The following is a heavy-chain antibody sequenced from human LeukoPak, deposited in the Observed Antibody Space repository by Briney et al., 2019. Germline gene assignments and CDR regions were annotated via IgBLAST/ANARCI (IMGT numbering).Heavy chain of an antibody. Sequence: GGSLRLSCAASGFTFSSYWMSWVRQAPGKGLEWMANIKQDGSEKYYVVSVKGRFTISRDNAKNSLYLQMNSLRAEDTAVYYCARGYSSGWWSYYFDYWGQGTLVTVSS. CDR3: ARGYSSGWWSYYFDY. V-gene: IGHV3-7*03. CDR2: IKQDGSEK. J-gene: IGHJ4*02. CDR1: GFTFSSYW. D-gene: IGHD6-19*01.